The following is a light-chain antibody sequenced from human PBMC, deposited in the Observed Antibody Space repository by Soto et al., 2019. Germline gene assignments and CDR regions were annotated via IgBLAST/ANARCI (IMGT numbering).Light chain of an antibody. Sequence: EIVMTQSPATLSVSPGEKATLSFRASQSFSSNLAWYQQKPGQAPRLLIYGASTRATGIPARFSGSGSGTEFTLTISSLQSEDFAVYYCQQYNSYWTFGQGTKVDIK. CDR2: GAS. CDR3: QQYNSYWT. J-gene: IGKJ1*01. V-gene: IGKV3-15*01. CDR1: QSFSSN.